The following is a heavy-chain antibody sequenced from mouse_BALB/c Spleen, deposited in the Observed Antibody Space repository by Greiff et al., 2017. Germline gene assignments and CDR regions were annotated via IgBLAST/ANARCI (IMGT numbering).Heavy chain of an antibody. CDR1: GYTFTSYV. CDR3: ACSPFAY. V-gene: IGHV1-14*01. Sequence: VQLKESGPELVKPGASVKMSCKASGYTFTSYVMHWVKQKPGQGLEWIGYINPYNDGTKYNEKFKGKATLTSDKSSSTAYMELSSLTSEDSAVYYCACSPFAYWGQGTLVTVSA. J-gene: IGHJ3*01. CDR2: INPYNDGT.